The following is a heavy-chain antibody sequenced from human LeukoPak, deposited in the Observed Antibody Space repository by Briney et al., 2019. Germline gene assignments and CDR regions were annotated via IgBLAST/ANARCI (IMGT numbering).Heavy chain of an antibody. CDR2: ISGSGGST. D-gene: IGHD1-26*01. CDR1: GFTFSSYG. Sequence: GGSLRLSCAASGFTFSSYGMSWVRQAPGKGLEWVSAISGSGGSTYYADSVKGRFTISRDNSKNTLYLRMNSLRAEDTALYYCARATVGATTGYYYYYMDVWGKGTTVTVSS. J-gene: IGHJ6*03. CDR3: ARATVGATTGYYYYYMDV. V-gene: IGHV3-23*01.